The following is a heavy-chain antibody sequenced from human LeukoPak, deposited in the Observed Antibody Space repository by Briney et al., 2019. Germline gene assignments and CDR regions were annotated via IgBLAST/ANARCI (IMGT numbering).Heavy chain of an antibody. Sequence: SETLSLTCAVYGGSFSGYYWSWIRQPPGKGLEWIGEINHSGSTNYNPSLKSRVTISVDTSKNQFSLKLSSVTAADTAVYYCARGERWLQFPNWFDPWGQGTLVTVSP. D-gene: IGHD5-12*01. CDR1: GGSFSGYY. V-gene: IGHV4-34*01. CDR3: ARGERWLQFPNWFDP. CDR2: INHSGST. J-gene: IGHJ5*02.